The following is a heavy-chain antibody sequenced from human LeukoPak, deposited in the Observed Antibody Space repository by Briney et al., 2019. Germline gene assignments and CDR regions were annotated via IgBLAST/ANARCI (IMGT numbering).Heavy chain of an antibody. J-gene: IGHJ4*02. CDR1: GFTFSSNA. CDR3: AKRGSREYDY. D-gene: IGHD2/OR15-2a*01. CDR2: ISSSGST. V-gene: IGHV3-23*01. Sequence: GGSLRLSCEASGFTFSSNAMRWVRQAPGKGLEWVSAISSSGSTYYADSVKGRFTISRDISKNTLYLQMNSLRSEDTAVYYCAKRGSREYDYWGQGALVTVSS.